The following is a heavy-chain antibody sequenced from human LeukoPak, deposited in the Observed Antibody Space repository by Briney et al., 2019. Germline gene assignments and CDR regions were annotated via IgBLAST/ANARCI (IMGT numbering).Heavy chain of an antibody. Sequence: GGSLRLSCAASGFTFSSYAMHWVRQAPGKGLEWVAVISYDGSNKYYADSVKGRFTISRDNSKNTLYLQMNSLRAEDTAVYYCARESKGRSKIDYWGQGTLATVSS. J-gene: IGHJ4*02. CDR2: ISYDGSNK. CDR1: GFTFSSYA. V-gene: IGHV3-30*04. CDR3: ARESKGRSKIDY. D-gene: IGHD4-17*01.